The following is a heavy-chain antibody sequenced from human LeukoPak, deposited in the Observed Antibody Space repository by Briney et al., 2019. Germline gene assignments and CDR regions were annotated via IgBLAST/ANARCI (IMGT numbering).Heavy chain of an antibody. D-gene: IGHD3-22*01. CDR1: GFTLSDHY. CDR2: INHSGST. V-gene: IGHV4-34*01. Sequence: GSLRLSCAASGFTLSDHYMDWIRQPPGKGLEWIGEINHSGSTNYNPSLKSRVTISVDTSKNQFSLKLSSVTAADTAVYYCASSYRVVITVWRGRGAFDIWGQGTMVTVSS. J-gene: IGHJ3*02. CDR3: ASSYRVVITVWRGRGAFDI.